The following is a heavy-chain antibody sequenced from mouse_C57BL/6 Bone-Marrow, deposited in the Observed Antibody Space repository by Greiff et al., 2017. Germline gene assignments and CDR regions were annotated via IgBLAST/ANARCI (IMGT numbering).Heavy chain of an antibody. CDR2: IDPSDSYT. D-gene: IGHD1-3*01. CDR1: GYTFTSYW. Sequence: VQLQQPGAELVMPGASVKLSCKASGYTFTSYWMHWVKQRPGQGLEWIGEIDPSDSYTNYNQKFKGKSTLTVDKSSSTAYMPLSSLSSEDPAVYYCARAKSSPLEWYFDVWGTGTTVTVSA. CDR3: ARAKSSPLEWYFDV. J-gene: IGHJ1*03. V-gene: IGHV1-69*01.